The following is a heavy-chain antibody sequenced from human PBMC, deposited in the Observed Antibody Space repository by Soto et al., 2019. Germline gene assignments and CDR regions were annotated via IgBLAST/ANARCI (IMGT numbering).Heavy chain of an antibody. V-gene: IGHV4-31*03. CDR3: ASPESGSYWGFDY. J-gene: IGHJ4*02. CDR2: IYYSGST. Sequence: KPSETLSLTCIVSGASLSSGGYYWNWIRQHPGKGLEWIGNIYYSGSTNYNPSLKSRVTISVDTSKNQFSLKLTSMTAADTAVYYCASPESGSYWGFDYWGQGTLVTVSS. CDR1: GASLSSGGYY. D-gene: IGHD1-26*01.